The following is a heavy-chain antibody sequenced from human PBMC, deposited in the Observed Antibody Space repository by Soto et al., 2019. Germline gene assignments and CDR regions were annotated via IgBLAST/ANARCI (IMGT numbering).Heavy chain of an antibody. Sequence: SETLSLTCTVSGGSISSGGYYWSWIRQHPGKGLEWIGYIYYSGSTYYNPSLKSRVTISVDTSKNQFSLKLSSVTAADTAVYYCARLEDDSSGWYGVDYWGQGTLVTVSS. CDR3: ARLEDDSSGWYGVDY. D-gene: IGHD6-19*01. CDR2: IYYSGST. V-gene: IGHV4-31*03. J-gene: IGHJ4*02. CDR1: GGSISSGGYY.